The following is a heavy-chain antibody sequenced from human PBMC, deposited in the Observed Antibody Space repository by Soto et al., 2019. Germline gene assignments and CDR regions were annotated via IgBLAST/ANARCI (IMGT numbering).Heavy chain of an antibody. V-gene: IGHV5-10-1*01. CDR1: GYSFTSYW. J-gene: IGHJ6*02. CDR2: IDPSDSYT. Sequence: PGESLKISCKGSGYSFTSYWISWVRQMPGKGLEWMGRIDPSDSYTNYSPSFQGHVTISADKSISTAYLQWSSLKASDTSMYYCARQAPQWLVKRSYGMDVWGQGTTVTVSS. D-gene: IGHD6-19*01. CDR3: ARQAPQWLVKRSYGMDV.